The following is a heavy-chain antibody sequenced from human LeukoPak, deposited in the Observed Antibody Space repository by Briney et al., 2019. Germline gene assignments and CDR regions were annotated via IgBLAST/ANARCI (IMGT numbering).Heavy chain of an antibody. D-gene: IGHD1-26*01. J-gene: IGHJ4*02. CDR2: IVVGSGNT. Sequence: ASVKVSCKASGFTFTSSAVQWVRQARGQRLEWIGWIVVGSGNTNYAQKFQERVTITRDMSTSTAYMELSNLRSEDTAVYYCAAASSGSPRDYWGQGTLVTVSS. CDR1: GFTFTSSA. CDR3: AAASSGSPRDY. V-gene: IGHV1-58*01.